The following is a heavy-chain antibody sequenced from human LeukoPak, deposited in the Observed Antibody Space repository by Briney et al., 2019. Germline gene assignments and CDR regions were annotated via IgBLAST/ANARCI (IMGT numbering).Heavy chain of an antibody. Sequence: GRSLRLSCAASGFTFSSYGMHWVRQAPGKGLEWVAVISYDGSNKYYADSVKGRFTISRDNSKNTLYLQMHSLRAEDTAVYYCAKGQGIRWGAFDIWGQGTMVTVSS. D-gene: IGHD3-16*01. V-gene: IGHV3-30*18. CDR3: AKGQGIRWGAFDI. CDR2: ISYDGSNK. J-gene: IGHJ3*02. CDR1: GFTFSSYG.